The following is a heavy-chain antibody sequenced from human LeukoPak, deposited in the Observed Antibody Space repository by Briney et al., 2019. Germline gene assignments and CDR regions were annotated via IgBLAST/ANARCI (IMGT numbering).Heavy chain of an antibody. J-gene: IGHJ6*02. D-gene: IGHD2-2*01. CDR1: VFTFSDHY. CDR3: AKSQTPYCSSTSCYGYYYYGMDV. CDR2: ISGSGGST. Sequence: GGSLRLSCAASVFTFSDHYMTWIRQSPGKGLEWVSAISGSGGSTYYADSVKGRFTISRDNSKNTLYLQMNSLRAEDTAVYYCAKSQTPYCSSTSCYGYYYYGMDVWGQGTTVTVSS. V-gene: IGHV3-23*01.